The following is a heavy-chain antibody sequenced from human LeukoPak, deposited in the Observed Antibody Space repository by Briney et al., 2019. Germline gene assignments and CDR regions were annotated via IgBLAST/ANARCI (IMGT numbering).Heavy chain of an antibody. V-gene: IGHV1-2*02. CDR1: GYIFTDYY. J-gene: IGHJ4*02. CDR2: ISPNGGGT. Sequence: ASVKVSCKASGYIFTDYYMHWVRQAPGQGLEWIGWISPNGGGTKYAQKFQGRVTMTRDASVTTAYMELSGLTSDDTAVYYCAKSTGGAFDYWGQGTLVIVSS. CDR3: AKSTGGAFDY. D-gene: IGHD3-16*01.